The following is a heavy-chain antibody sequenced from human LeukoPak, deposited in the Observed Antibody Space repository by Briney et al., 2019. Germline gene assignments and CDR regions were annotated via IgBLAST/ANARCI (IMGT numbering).Heavy chain of an antibody. CDR3: AKEGRISSGWDAGIGY. J-gene: IGHJ4*02. V-gene: IGHV3-23*01. Sequence: PGRSLRLSCAASGFTFSSYAMSWVRQAPGKGLEWVSAISGNGGSTYYADSVKGRFTISRDNSKNTLYLQMNSLRAEDTAVYYCAKEGRISSGWDAGIGYWGQGTLVTVSS. D-gene: IGHD6-19*01. CDR1: GFTFSSYA. CDR2: ISGNGGST.